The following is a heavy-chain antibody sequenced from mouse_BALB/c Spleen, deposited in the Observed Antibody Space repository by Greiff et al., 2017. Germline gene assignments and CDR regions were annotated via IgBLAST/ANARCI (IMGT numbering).Heavy chain of an antibody. D-gene: IGHD1-2*01. CDR3: TRGTLYGSDN. J-gene: IGHJ2*01. Sequence: EVKLVESGGDLVKPGGSLKLSCAASGFTFSSYGMSWVRRTPDKRLEWVATISSGGSYTYYPDSVKGRFTISRDNAKNTLYLQMSSLKSEDTAMYYCTRGTLYGSDNWGQGTTLTVSS. CDR1: GFTFSSYG. V-gene: IGHV5-6*01. CDR2: ISSGGSYT.